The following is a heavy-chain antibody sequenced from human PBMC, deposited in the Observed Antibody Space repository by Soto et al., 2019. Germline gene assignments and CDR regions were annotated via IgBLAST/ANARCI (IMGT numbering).Heavy chain of an antibody. CDR2: INHSGST. V-gene: IGHV4-34*01. CDR3: ARGGYSGYGGAWFDP. Sequence: SETLSLTCAVYGGSFSGYYWSWIRQPPGKGLEWIGEINHSGSTNYNPSLKSRVTISVDTSKNQFSLKLSSVTAADTAVYYCARGGYSGYGGAWFDPWGQGTLVTVS. CDR1: GGSFSGYY. J-gene: IGHJ5*02. D-gene: IGHD5-12*01.